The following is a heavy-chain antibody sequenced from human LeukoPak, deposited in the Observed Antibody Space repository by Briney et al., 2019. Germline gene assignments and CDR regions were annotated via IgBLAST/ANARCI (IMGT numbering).Heavy chain of an antibody. J-gene: IGHJ4*02. Sequence: SETPSLTCTVSGGSISSYYWSWIRQPAGKGLEWIGRIYTSGSTNYNPSLKSRVTMSVDTSKNQFSLKLSSVTAADTAVYYCARANPLYDSSGYYFPDAYYFDYWGQGTLVTVSS. V-gene: IGHV4-4*07. CDR2: IYTSGST. CDR1: GGSISSYY. CDR3: ARANPLYDSSGYYFPDAYYFDY. D-gene: IGHD3-22*01.